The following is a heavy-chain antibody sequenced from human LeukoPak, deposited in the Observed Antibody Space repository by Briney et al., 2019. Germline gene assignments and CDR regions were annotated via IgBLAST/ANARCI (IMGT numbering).Heavy chain of an antibody. CDR2: ISSSGSTI. D-gene: IGHD4-17*01. CDR1: GFTFSSYS. J-gene: IGHJ6*03. V-gene: IGHV3-48*04. Sequence: GGSLRLSCAASGFTFSSYSMNWVRQAPGKGLEWVSYISSSGSTIYYADSVKGRFTISRDNAKNSLYLQMNSLRAEDTAVYYCARDYGDPYYYYYYMDVWGKGTTVTISS. CDR3: ARDYGDPYYYYYYMDV.